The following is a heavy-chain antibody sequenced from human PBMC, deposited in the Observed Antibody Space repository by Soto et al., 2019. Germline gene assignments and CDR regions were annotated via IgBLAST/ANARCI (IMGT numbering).Heavy chain of an antibody. J-gene: IGHJ4*02. D-gene: IGHD6-19*01. CDR1: GYTFTGYS. Sequence: ASLKVFCRSSGYTFTGYSLHWVRQAPGQGLEWMGWINPNSGGTNYAQKFQGSVTMSSDTSISTAYMELSRLRSDDTAVYYCARMYTSGWYYFDYWGQGTLVTVSS. CDR2: INPNSGGT. V-gene: IGHV1-2*02. CDR3: ARMYTSGWYYFDY.